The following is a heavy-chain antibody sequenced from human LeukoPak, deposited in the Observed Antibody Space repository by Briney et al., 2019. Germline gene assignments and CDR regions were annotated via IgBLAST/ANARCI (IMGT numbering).Heavy chain of an antibody. CDR1: GFTFSSYG. D-gene: IGHD6-13*01. CDR3: AGGGRRIAAAGSYYYYGMDV. CDR2: IWYDGSNK. V-gene: IGHV3-33*01. J-gene: IGHJ6*02. Sequence: PGGSLRLSCAASGFTFSSYGMHWVRQAPGKGLEWVAVIWYDGSNKYYADSVKGRFTISRDNSKNTLYLQMNSLRAEDTAVYYCAGGGRRIAAAGSYYYYGMDVWGQGTTVTVSS.